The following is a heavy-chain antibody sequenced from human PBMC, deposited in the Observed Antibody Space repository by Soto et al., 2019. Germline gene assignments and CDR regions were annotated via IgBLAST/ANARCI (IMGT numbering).Heavy chain of an antibody. J-gene: IGHJ5*02. V-gene: IGHV5-51*01. D-gene: IGHD2-21*02. CDR3: ARRLFFDTCFDP. Sequence: GESLKISCKASGYNFRNYWIGGVRQNSGVVLDLIGITYPVASYTQXXSPFQGQXXISVYSSINTXYLHWXILKASDNAIYYCARRLFFDTCFDPWRQGTLVTVSS. CDR1: GYNFRNYW. CDR2: TYPVASYT.